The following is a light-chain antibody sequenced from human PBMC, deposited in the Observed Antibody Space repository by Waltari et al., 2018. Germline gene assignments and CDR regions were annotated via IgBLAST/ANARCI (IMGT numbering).Light chain of an antibody. CDR2: DAS. V-gene: IGKV3-15*01. CDR3: QQYNNWPLYT. CDR1: QSVSTN. Sequence: EAMMTQSPATLSVSPGDRATLSCSASQSVSTNVAWFQQKPGQAPSLLIYDASTRATGVPARFSGSGSGTEFTLTISSLQTEDFAVYYCQQYNNWPLYTFGQGTKLEIK. J-gene: IGKJ2*01.